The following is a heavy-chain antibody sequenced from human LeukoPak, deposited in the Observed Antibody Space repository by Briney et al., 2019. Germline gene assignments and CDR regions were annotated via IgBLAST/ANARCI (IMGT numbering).Heavy chain of an antibody. CDR2: IKQEGSEK. CDR3: ARDPDPAYLLWFGESLLFDY. D-gene: IGHD3-10*01. Sequence: GGSLRLSCAASGLTLSKYWMSWVRQAPGKGLEWVPNIKQEGSEKNYVDSVKGRFTISRDNAKNSLYLQMNSLRAEDTAVYYCARDPDPAYLLWFGESLLFDYWGQGTLVTVSS. V-gene: IGHV3-7*01. J-gene: IGHJ4*02. CDR1: GLTLSKYW.